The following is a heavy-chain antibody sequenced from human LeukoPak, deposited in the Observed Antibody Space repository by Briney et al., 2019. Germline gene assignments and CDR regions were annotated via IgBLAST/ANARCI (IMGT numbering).Heavy chain of an antibody. J-gene: IGHJ6*03. V-gene: IGHV4-31*03. CDR2: IYYSGST. Sequence: SETLSLTCTVSGGSISSGGYYWSWIRQHPGKGLEWIGYIYYSGSTYYNPSLKIRVTISVDTSKNQFSLKLSSVTAADTAVYYCARETTVPRPFYYYYMDVWGKGTTVTVSS. CDR1: GGSISSGGYY. CDR3: ARETTVPRPFYYYYMDV. D-gene: IGHD1-14*01.